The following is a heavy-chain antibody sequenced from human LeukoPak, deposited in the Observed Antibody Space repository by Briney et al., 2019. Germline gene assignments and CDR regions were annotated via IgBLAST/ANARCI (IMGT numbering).Heavy chain of an antibody. CDR3: ARTNYYDSGGPPVR. CDR1: GGSISSSSYY. V-gene: IGHV4-39*07. Sequence: SETLSLTCTVSGGSISSSSYYWGWIRQPPGKGLEWIGSIYYSGSTYYNPSLKSRVTISVDTSKNQFSLKLSSVTAADTAVYYCARTNYYDSGGPPVRWGQGTLVTVSS. D-gene: IGHD3-22*01. CDR2: IYYSGST. J-gene: IGHJ4*02.